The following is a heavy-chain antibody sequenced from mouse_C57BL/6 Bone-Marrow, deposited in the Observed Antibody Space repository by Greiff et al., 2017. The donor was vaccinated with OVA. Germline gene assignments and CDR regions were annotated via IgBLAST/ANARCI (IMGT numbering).Heavy chain of an antibody. CDR1: GYTFTSYT. CDR2: INPSSGYT. V-gene: IGHV1-4*01. Sequence: VKLMESGAELARPGASVKMSCKASGYTFTSYTMHWVKQRPGQGLEWIGYINPSSGYTKYNQKFKDKATLTADKSSSTAYMQLSSLTSEDSAVYYCARELALDYWGQGTTLTVSS. J-gene: IGHJ2*01. CDR3: ARELALDY. D-gene: IGHD4-1*01.